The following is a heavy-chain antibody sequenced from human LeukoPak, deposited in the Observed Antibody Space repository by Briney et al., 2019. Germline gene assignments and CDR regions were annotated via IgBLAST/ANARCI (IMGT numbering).Heavy chain of an antibody. CDR3: ARAPRYKYYFDY. CDR1: GGSISSYY. D-gene: IGHD1-14*01. Sequence: SETLSLTCSVSGGSISSYYWSWIRQPPGKGLEWIGYIYYSGSTNYNPSLKSRVTISVDTSKNQFSLKRSSVTAADTAVYYCARAPRYKYYFDYWGQGTLVTVSS. CDR2: IYYSGST. V-gene: IGHV4-59*08. J-gene: IGHJ4*02.